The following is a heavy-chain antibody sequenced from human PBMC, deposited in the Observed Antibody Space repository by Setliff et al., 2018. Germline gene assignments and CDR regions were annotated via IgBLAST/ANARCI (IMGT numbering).Heavy chain of an antibody. CDR2: IHQDGSER. J-gene: IGHJ4*02. CDR1: GFTFGSYW. Sequence: PGGSQRLSCAASGFTFGSYWMTWVRQAPEKGREWVANIHQDGSERHYVDSEKGRFTISRDNAKNSLFLQMNILEVEDTAVYYCAKDPLYCGGDCYSEGYYFDYWGQGTLVTVSS. CDR3: AKDPLYCGGDCYSEGYYFDY. V-gene: IGHV3-7*01. D-gene: IGHD2-21*02.